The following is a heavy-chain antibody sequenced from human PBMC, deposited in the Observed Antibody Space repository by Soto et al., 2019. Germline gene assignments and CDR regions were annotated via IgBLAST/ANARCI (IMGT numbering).Heavy chain of an antibody. V-gene: IGHV1-18*04. CDR1: CYTFTSYG. CDR2: ISAYNGNT. Sequence: ASVKVSFKASCYTFTSYGISWVRQAPGQGLEWMGWISAYNGNTNYAQKLQGRVTMTTDTSTSTAYMELRSLRSDDTAVYYCASDHSGQWLEGDYFDYWGQGTLVTVSS. J-gene: IGHJ4*02. D-gene: IGHD6-19*01. CDR3: ASDHSGQWLEGDYFDY.